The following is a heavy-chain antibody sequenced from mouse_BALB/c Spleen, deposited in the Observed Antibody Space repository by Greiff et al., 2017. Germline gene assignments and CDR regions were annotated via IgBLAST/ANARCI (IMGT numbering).Heavy chain of an antibody. CDR2: IYPGDGDT. J-gene: IGHJ3*01. CDR3: ARSRYGNYVEFAY. D-gene: IGHD2-10*02. Sequence: QVQLQQSGAELVRPGSSVKISCKASGYAFSSYWMNWVKQRPGQGLEWIGQIYPGDGDTNHNGKFKGKATLTADKSSSTAYMQLSSLTSEDSAVYFCARSRYGNYVEFAYWGQGTLVTVSA. CDR1: GYAFSSYW. V-gene: IGHV1-80*01.